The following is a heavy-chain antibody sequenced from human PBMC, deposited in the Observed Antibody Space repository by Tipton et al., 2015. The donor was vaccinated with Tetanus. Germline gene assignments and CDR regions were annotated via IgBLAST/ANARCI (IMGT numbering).Heavy chain of an antibody. Sequence: TLSLTCAVYGGSFSGYYWSWIRQPPGKGLEWIGEINHSGSTNYNPSLKSRVTISVDTSKNQFSLKLSSVTAADTAVYYCARGPGKQQLVHVYYGMDVWGQGTTVTVSS. V-gene: IGHV4-34*01. CDR1: GGSFSGYY. D-gene: IGHD6-13*01. CDR2: INHSGST. J-gene: IGHJ6*02. CDR3: ARGPGKQQLVHVYYGMDV.